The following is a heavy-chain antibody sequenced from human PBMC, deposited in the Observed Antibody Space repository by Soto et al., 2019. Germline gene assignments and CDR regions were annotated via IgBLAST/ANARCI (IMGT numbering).Heavy chain of an antibody. V-gene: IGHV3-33*01. CDR2: IWYEGRNK. J-gene: IGHJ6*02. CDR3: ARGGKNSYGMDV. Sequence: VQLVESGGGVVQPGRSLRLSCAASGFSFSSYGMHWVRQAPDKGLEWVANIWYEGRNKNYADAVKGRFTISRDNSKNTFYLQMNSLGAEDTAVYYCARGGKNSYGMDVWGQGTTVTVSS. CDR1: GFSFSSYG. D-gene: IGHD3-16*01.